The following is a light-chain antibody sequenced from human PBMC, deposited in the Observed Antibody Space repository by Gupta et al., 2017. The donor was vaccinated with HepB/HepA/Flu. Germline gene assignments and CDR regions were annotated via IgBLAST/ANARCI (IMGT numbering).Light chain of an antibody. CDR3: QQYYSTPPWT. V-gene: IGKV4-1*01. J-gene: IGKJ1*01. CDR1: QSVLYSSNNKNY. Sequence: DIVLPQSPDPLAVSLGERATINCKSSQSVLYSSNNKNYLAWYQQKPGQPPKLLIYWASTRESGVPDRFSGSGSGTDFTLTISSLQAEDVAVYYCQQYYSTPPWTFGQGTKVEIK. CDR2: WAS.